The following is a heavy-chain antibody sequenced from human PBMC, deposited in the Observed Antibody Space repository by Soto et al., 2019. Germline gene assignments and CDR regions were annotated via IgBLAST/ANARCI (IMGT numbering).Heavy chain of an antibody. CDR2: IYYSGST. CDR1: GGSISSSSYY. CDR3: ARCKTFVVVPAASRPYYYYYMDV. V-gene: IGHV4-39*01. Sequence: PSETLSLTCTVSGGSISSSSYYWGWIRQPPGKGLEWIGSIYYSGSTYYNPSLKGRVTISVDTSKNQFSLKLSSVTAADTAVYYCARCKTFVVVPAASRPYYYYYMDVWGKGTTVTV. J-gene: IGHJ6*03. D-gene: IGHD2-2*01.